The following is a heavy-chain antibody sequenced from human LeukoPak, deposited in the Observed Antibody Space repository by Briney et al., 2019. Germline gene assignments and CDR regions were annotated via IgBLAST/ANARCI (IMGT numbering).Heavy chain of an antibody. V-gene: IGHV1-2*02. CDR2: INPKSGGT. D-gene: IGHD2-15*01. CDR1: GYTFTNYG. Sequence: GASVKVSCKASGYTFTNYGITWVRQAPGQGLEWMGWINPKSGGTNYAQKFQGRVTMTRDTSISTAYMELSRLRSDDTAVYYCARVPRTPYCSGGSCYVLDIWGQGTMVTVSS. CDR3: ARVPRTPYCSGGSCYVLDI. J-gene: IGHJ3*02.